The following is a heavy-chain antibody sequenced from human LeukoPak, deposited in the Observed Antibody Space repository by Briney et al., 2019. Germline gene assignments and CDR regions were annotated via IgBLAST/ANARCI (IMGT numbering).Heavy chain of an antibody. CDR2: ISGSGGST. CDR1: GFTFSSYA. V-gene: IGHV3-23*01. CDR3: AKSVRIVVVPAATPPLNY. D-gene: IGHD2-2*01. Sequence: GGSLRLSCAASGFTFSSYAMSWVRQAPGKGLEWVSAISGSGGSTYYADSVKGRFTISRDNSKNTLYLQMNSLRAEDTAVYYCAKSVRIVVVPAATPPLNYWGQGTLVTVSS. J-gene: IGHJ4*02.